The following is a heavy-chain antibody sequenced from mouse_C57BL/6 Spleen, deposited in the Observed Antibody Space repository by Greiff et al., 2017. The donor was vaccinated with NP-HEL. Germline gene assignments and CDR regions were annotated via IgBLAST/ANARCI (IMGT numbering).Heavy chain of an antibody. J-gene: IGHJ1*03. D-gene: IGHD2-4*01. CDR1: GYTFTEYT. Sequence: QVQLKESGAELVKPGASVKLSCKASGYTFTEYTIHWVKQRSGQGLEWIGWFYPGSGSIKYNEKFKDKATLTADKSTSTVYMELRRMTSEDSAVYCCARHDGKDDYPYWYFDIWGTGTTVTVAS. V-gene: IGHV1-62-2*01. CDR3: ARHDGKDDYPYWYFDI. CDR2: FYPGSGSI.